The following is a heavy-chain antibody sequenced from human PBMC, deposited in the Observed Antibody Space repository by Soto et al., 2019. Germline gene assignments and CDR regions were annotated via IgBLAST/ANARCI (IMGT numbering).Heavy chain of an antibody. CDR3: VRASEPHPYGSGSYPPY. CDR1: GFTFSNAA. V-gene: IGHV3-64D*06. Sequence: GGSLRLSCSASGFTFSNAAMHWVRQTPGRGLEYLAFINSNGRNKFYGDSVKGRFTVSRDNAQNTLYLQMSSLTVDDTARYFCVRASEPHPYGSGSYPPYWGPGTQVTVS. D-gene: IGHD3-10*01. CDR2: INSNGRNK. J-gene: IGHJ4*01.